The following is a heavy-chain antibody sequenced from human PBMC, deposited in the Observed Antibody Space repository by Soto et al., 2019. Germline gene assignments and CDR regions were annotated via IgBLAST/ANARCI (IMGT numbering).Heavy chain of an antibody. CDR1: GLTFSSYA. V-gene: IGHV3-23*01. J-gene: IGHJ3*02. CDR2: ISGSGGST. CDR3: AKEWAGGVAFDAFDI. Sequence: GGSLRLSCAASGLTFSSYAMSWVRQAPGKGLEWVSAISGSGGSTYYADSVKGRFTISRDNSENTLYLQMNSLRAEDTAVYYCAKEWAGGVAFDAFDIWGQGTMVTVSS. D-gene: IGHD3-3*01.